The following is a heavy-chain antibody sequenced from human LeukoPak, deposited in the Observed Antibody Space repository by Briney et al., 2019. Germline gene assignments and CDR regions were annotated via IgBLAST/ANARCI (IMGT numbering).Heavy chain of an antibody. CDR2: IYTSGST. D-gene: IGHD2-15*01. V-gene: IGHV4-4*07. J-gene: IGHJ6*03. CDR3: ARNSKDAPYYYYYYMDV. Sequence: SETLSLTCTVSGGSISSYYWSWIRQPAGKGLEWIGRIYTSGSTNYNPSLKSRVTMSVDTSKNQFSLKLSSVTAADTAAYYCARNSKDAPYYYYYYMDVWGKGTTVTVSS. CDR1: GGSISSYY.